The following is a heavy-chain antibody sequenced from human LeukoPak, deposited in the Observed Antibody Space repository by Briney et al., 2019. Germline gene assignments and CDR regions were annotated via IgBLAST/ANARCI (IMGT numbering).Heavy chain of an antibody. CDR3: AKAPVTSCRGAFCYPFDS. V-gene: IGHV3-23*01. D-gene: IGHD2-15*01. J-gene: IGHJ4*02. CDR1: GFSLSSYA. Sequence: PGGSLRLSCTVSGFSLSSYALSWVRRAPGKGLEWVSATSSGDAGKYYADSVRGRFTISRDNSRNTMYLQMNSLRVEDAAVYYCAKAPVTSCRGAFCYPFDSWGQGTLVTVSS. CDR2: TSSGDAGK.